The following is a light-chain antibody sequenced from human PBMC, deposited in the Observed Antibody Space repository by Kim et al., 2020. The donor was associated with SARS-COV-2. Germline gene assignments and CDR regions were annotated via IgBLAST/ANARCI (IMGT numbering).Light chain of an antibody. CDR2: QDD. Sequence: SYELTQPPSVSVSPGQTSTITCSGDKLGDKYACWYQQKPGQSPVLVIYQDDKRPSGIPERFSGSNSGNTATLTISGTQAMDEADYYCQAWDSNTVVF. V-gene: IGLV3-1*01. CDR1: KLGDKY. CDR3: QAWDSNTVV. J-gene: IGLJ1*01.